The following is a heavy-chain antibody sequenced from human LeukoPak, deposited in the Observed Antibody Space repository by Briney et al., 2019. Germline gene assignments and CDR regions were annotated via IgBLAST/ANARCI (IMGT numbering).Heavy chain of an antibody. J-gene: IGHJ4*02. CDR1: GYTFTSYG. D-gene: IGHD5-12*01. CDR2: ISGYNGNT. CDR3: ARDVGGGYSGYDLDY. Sequence: GSVKVSCKASGYTFTSYGISWVRQAPGQGLEWVGWISGYNGNTKNAQKLQGRVTTTTDTSTSTAYMELRSLRSDDTAVYYCARDVGGGYSGYDLDYWGQGTLVTVSS. V-gene: IGHV1-18*01.